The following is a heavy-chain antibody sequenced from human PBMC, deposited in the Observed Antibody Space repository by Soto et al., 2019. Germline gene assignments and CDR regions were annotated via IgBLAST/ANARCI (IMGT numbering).Heavy chain of an antibody. Sequence: QVQLVQSGAEVKKPGASVKVSCKASGYTFTGYYMHWVRQAPGQGLEWMGWINPNSGGTNYAQKCQGWVTMTRDTSISTAYMELSRLGSDDTAVYYCAREGIVADAFDIWGQGTMVTVSS. J-gene: IGHJ3*02. CDR2: INPNSGGT. CDR3: AREGIVADAFDI. V-gene: IGHV1-2*04. CDR1: GYTFTGYY. D-gene: IGHD3-22*01.